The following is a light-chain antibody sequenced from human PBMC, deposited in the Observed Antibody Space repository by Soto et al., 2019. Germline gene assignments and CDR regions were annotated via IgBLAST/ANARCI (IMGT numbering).Light chain of an antibody. V-gene: IGKV1-27*01. J-gene: IGKJ1*01. CDR2: ASS. CDR1: QGINNY. Sequence: DIQITQSPSSLSASVGDRVTITCRSSQGINNYLALYQQKPGKVPKLLLYASSTLQSGVPSRFSGSGSSTDFTLTISSLQPEDVATYYCQKYNIASWTFGQGTKVEIK. CDR3: QKYNIASWT.